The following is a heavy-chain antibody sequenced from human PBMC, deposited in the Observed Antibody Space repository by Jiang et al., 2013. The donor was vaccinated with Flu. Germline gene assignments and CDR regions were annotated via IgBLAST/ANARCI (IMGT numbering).Heavy chain of an antibody. V-gene: IGHV1-46*01. D-gene: IGHD3-3*01. Sequence: SGAEVKRPGASVKVSCEASGYTFISYHIHWVRQAPGRGLEWMGIINPSGGSTSYAQNFQGRVTMTRDTSTSTVYMDLSSLRSDDTAVYYCASSLQFSGLHYDHWGQGTLVTVSS. J-gene: IGHJ4*02. CDR3: ASSLQFSGLHYDH. CDR2: INPSGGST. CDR1: GYTFISYH.